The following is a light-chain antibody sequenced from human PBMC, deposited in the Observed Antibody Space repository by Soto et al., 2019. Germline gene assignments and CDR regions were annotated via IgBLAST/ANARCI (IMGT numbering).Light chain of an antibody. CDR2: KVS. CDR3: MQGTHWPRT. V-gene: IGKV2-30*01. Sequence: DVVMTQSPLSLPVTLGQPASISCRSSQSLVYSDGNTYLNWFQQRPGQSQRRLIYKVSNRDSGVPDRFSGIGSGTDFTLKISRVEAEDVGVYYCMQGTHWPRTFGQGTKVEIK. J-gene: IGKJ1*01. CDR1: QSLVYSDGNTY.